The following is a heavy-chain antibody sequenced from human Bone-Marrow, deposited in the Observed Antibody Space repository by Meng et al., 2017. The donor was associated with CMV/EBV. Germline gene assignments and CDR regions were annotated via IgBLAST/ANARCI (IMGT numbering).Heavy chain of an antibody. CDR1: GGSVSSGSYY. D-gene: IGHD6-19*01. Sequence: GSLRLSCTVSGGSVSSGSYYWSWIRQPPGKGLEWIGYIYYSGSTNYNPSLKSRVTISVDTSKNQFSLKLRSVTTADTAVYYCARGGYSSGWYLGEVDYWGQGTRVTGYS. V-gene: IGHV4-61*01. CDR3: ARGGYSSGWYLGEVDY. CDR2: IYYSGST. J-gene: IGHJ4*02.